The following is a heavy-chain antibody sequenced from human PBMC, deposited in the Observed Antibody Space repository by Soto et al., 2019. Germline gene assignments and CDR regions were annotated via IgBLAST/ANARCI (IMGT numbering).Heavy chain of an antibody. CDR3: ARDGGPIAVAQVTYYYYGMDV. CDR2: ISYDGSNK. CDR1: GFTFSSYA. Sequence: GGSLRLSCAASGFTFSSYAMHWVRQAPGKGLEWVAVISYDGSNKYYADSVRGRFTISRDNSKNTLYLQMNSLRAEDTAVYYCARDGGPIAVAQVTYYYYGMDVWGQGTTVTVSS. J-gene: IGHJ6*02. V-gene: IGHV3-30-3*01. D-gene: IGHD6-19*01.